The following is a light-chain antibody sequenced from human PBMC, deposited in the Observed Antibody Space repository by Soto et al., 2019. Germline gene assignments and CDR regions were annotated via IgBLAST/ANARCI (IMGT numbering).Light chain of an antibody. V-gene: IGLV2-14*01. Sequence: QSVLTQPAYVSGSPGQSIAISCTGTSSDVGAHNYVSWYQHHPGKAPKLMIYDVTNRPSGVSDRFSGSKSGNTASLTISGLQAEDEADYYCSSYTMCNTVVFGGVTKLTVL. J-gene: IGLJ2*01. CDR3: SSYTMCNTVV. CDR2: DVT. CDR1: SSDVGAHNY.